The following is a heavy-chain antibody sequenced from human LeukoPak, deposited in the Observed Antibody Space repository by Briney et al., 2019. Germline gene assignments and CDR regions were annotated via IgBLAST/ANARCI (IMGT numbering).Heavy chain of an antibody. J-gene: IGHJ6*03. D-gene: IGHD4-17*01. Sequence: ASVKVSRKASGYTFTSYGISWVRQAPGQGLEWMGWISAYNGNTNYAQKLQGRVTMTTDTSTSKAYMELRSLRSDDTAVYYCARAQQEYGDYYYYMDVWGKGTTVTVSS. CDR3: ARAQQEYGDYYYYMDV. CDR2: ISAYNGNT. CDR1: GYTFTSYG. V-gene: IGHV1-18*01.